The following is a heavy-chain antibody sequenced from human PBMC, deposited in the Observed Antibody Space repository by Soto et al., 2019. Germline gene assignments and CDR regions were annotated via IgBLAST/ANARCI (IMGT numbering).Heavy chain of an antibody. CDR1: GGSISSYY. V-gene: IGHV4-59*08. CDR2: IYYSGST. J-gene: IGHJ5*02. D-gene: IGHD3-3*01. CDR3: ARMPYYDFWSGYYWGFDP. Sequence: SETLSLTCTVSGGSISSYYWSWIRQPPGKGLEWIGYIYYSGSTNYNPSLKSRVTISVDTSKNQFSLKLSSVTAADTAVYYCARMPYYDFWSGYYWGFDPWGQGTLVTSPQ.